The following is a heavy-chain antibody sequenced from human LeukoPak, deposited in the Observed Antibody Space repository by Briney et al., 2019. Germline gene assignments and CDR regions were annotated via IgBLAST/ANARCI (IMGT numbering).Heavy chain of an antibody. CDR3: ARDPDSSSSFPYNWFDP. CDR1: GFTFSSYG. D-gene: IGHD6-13*01. CDR2: IWYDGSNK. Sequence: GRSLRLSCAASGFTFSSYGMHWVRQAPGKGLEWVAVIWYDGSNKYYADSVKGRFTISRDNYKNTLYLQMNSLRAEDTAVYYCARDPDSSSSFPYNWFDPWGQGTLVTVSS. J-gene: IGHJ5*02. V-gene: IGHV3-33*01.